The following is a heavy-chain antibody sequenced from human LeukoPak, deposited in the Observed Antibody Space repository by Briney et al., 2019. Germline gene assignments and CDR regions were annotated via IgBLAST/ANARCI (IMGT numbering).Heavy chain of an antibody. Sequence: AGGSLRLSCAASGFTFSSYAMSWVRQAPGKGLEWVSSISSSSSYIYYADPLKGRFTISRDNAKNSLYLQMNSLRAEDTAVYYCAVKGYCSSTSCLGLDYWGQGTLVTVSS. J-gene: IGHJ4*02. CDR1: GFTFSSYA. CDR3: AVKGYCSSTSCLGLDY. V-gene: IGHV3-21*01. D-gene: IGHD2-2*01. CDR2: ISSSSSYI.